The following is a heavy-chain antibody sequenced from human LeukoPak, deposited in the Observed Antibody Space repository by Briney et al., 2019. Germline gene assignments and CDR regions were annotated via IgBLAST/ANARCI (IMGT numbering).Heavy chain of an antibody. V-gene: IGHV3-48*04. J-gene: IGHJ3*02. CDR1: GFTFSSYS. CDR3: ARGLPSSGYYGRRAFDI. D-gene: IGHD3-22*01. CDR2: ISSSSSTI. Sequence: PGGSLRLSCAASGFTFSSYSMNWVRQAPGKGLEWVSYISSSSSTIYYADSVKGRFTISRDNAKNSLYLQMNSLRAEDTAVYYCARGLPSSGYYGRRAFDIWGQGTMVTVSS.